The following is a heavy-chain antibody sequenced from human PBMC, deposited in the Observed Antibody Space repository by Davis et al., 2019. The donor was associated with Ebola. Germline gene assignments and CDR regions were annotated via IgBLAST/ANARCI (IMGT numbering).Heavy chain of an antibody. CDR2: ISYDGSNK. CDR1: GFTFSSYG. J-gene: IGHJ4*02. CDR3: ARVDTAGDPDY. D-gene: IGHD4-17*01. V-gene: IGHV3-30*03. Sequence: GGSLRLSCTASGFTFSSYGMHWVRQAPGKGLEWVAVISYDGSNKYYADSVKGRFTISRDNSKNTLYLQMNSLRAEDTAVYYCARVDTAGDPDYWGQGTLVTVSS.